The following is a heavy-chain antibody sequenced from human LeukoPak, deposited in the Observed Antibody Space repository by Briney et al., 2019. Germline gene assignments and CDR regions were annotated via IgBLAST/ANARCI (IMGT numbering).Heavy chain of an antibody. CDR3: ARPGVYCSGCSCYSRHYFDY. CDR1: SASISSSSYY. J-gene: IGHJ4*02. CDR2: IYYSGST. Sequence: SETLSPTCTVSSASISSSSYYWGWIRQPPGKGLEWIGSIYYSGSTYYNPSLKSRVTISLGTSQNQFSLKLSSVTAADTAVYYCARPGVYCSGCSCYSRHYFDYWGQGTLVTVSS. V-gene: IGHV4-39*01. D-gene: IGHD2-15*01.